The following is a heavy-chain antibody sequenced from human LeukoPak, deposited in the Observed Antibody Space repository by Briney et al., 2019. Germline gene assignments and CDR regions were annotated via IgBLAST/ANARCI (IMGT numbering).Heavy chain of an antibody. Sequence: GGSLRLSCAASGFTVSSNYMSWVRQAPGKGPEWVSVIYSDGSTYYADSVKGRFTISRDTSKNTLYLQMNSLRTEDTAVYYCARDYADYVGYFFFDYWGQGTLVTVSS. V-gene: IGHV3-53*01. CDR1: GFTVSSNY. CDR2: IYSDGST. D-gene: IGHD4-17*01. CDR3: ARDYADYVGYFFFDY. J-gene: IGHJ4*02.